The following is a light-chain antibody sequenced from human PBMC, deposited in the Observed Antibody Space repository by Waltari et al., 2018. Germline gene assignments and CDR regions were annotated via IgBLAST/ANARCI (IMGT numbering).Light chain of an antibody. V-gene: IGKV4-1*01. CDR2: WAS. CDR1: QSIFYRPNNKHA. J-gene: IGKJ4*01. CDR3: HQYATPPLG. Sequence: DIVVTQSPNSLAVSLGARATVYCKSSQSIFYRPNNKHALAWYQQKPGQPPKLLIYWASIRQSGVPDRFSGSGSRTDFTLTISSLQPEDVAVYYCHQYATPPLGFGGGTKVEIK.